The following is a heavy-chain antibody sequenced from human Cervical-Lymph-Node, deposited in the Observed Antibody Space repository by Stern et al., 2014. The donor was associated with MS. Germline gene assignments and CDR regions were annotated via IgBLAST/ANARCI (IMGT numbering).Heavy chain of an antibody. CDR3: ARDRSSCSGGSCYHYFDY. D-gene: IGHD2-15*01. J-gene: IGHJ4*02. CDR2: IITIFGTA. V-gene: IGHV1-69*01. Sequence: VQLVESGPEVKKPGSSVKVSCKASGGTFSSYAISWVRQAPGQGLEWMGGIITIFGTANYAQKFQGRVTITADESTSTAYMELSSLRSEDTAVYYCARDRSSCSGGSCYHYFDYWGQGTLVTVSS. CDR1: GGTFSSYA.